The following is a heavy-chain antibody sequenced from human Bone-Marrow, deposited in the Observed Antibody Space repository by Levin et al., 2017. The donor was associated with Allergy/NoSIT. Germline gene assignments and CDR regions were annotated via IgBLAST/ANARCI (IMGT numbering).Heavy chain of an antibody. CDR2: INTNTGNP. J-gene: IGHJ6*03. CDR1: GYTFTSYA. Sequence: ASVKVSCKASGYTFTSYAMNWVRQAPGQGLEWMGWINTNTGNPTYAQGFTGRFVFSLDTSVSTAYLQISSLKAEDTAVYYCARGGPNYYGSGSYYKPQKFAQYYYYYMDVWGKGTTVTVSS. V-gene: IGHV7-4-1*02. D-gene: IGHD3-10*01. CDR3: ARGGPNYYGSGSYYKPQKFAQYYYYYMDV.